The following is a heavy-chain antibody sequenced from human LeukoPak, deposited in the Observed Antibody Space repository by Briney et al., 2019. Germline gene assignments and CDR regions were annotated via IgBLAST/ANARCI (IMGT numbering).Heavy chain of an antibody. CDR2: ISSSSSYI. CDR1: GFTFSSYS. J-gene: IGHJ3*02. V-gene: IGHV3-21*01. Sequence: PGGSLRLSCAASGFTFSSYSMNWVRQAPGKGLEWVSSISSSSSYIDYADSVKGRFTISRDNAKSSLYLQMNSLRAEDTAVYYCAKVLDSSSGEAFDIWGQGTMVTVSS. D-gene: IGHD6-6*01. CDR3: AKVLDSSSGEAFDI.